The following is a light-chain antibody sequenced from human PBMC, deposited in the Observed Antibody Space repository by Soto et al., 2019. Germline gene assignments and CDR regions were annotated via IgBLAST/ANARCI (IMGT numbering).Light chain of an antibody. CDR1: QSAGSY. V-gene: IGKV3-20*01. J-gene: IGKJ1*01. CDR2: GAS. Sequence: ILLPQWAATVSLTPGERATLSCRASQSAGSYLAWYQQKPGQAPRLIIHGASSTATGVPDRITGSGSGTDFTITIRSLEAEYFAVYYCQPYGPSGTFGQGTKVEI. CDR3: QPYGPSGT.